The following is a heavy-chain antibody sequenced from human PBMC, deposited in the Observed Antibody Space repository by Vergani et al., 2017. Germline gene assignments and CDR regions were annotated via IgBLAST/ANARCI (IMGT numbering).Heavy chain of an antibody. J-gene: IGHJ6*02. CDR2: ISAYNGNT. D-gene: IGHD3-3*01. V-gene: IGHV1-18*01. CDR3: AREGAYYDFWSGPPLDYGMDV. CDR1: GYTFTSYG. Sequence: QVQLVQSGAEVKKPGASVKVSCKASGYTFTSYGISWVRQAPGQGLEWMGWISAYNGNTNYAQKLQGRVTMTTDTSTSTAYMELRSLGSDDTAVYYCAREGAYYDFWSGPPLDYGMDVWGQGTTVTVSS.